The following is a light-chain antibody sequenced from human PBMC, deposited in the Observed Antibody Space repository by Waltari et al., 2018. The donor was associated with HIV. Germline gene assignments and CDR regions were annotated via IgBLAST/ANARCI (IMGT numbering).Light chain of an antibody. V-gene: IGKV1-9*01. CDR2: STS. Sequence: DIQLTQSPSFLSASVGDRVTITCRASQSINHFLAWYQQKPGKAPKRLIYSTSTLYSGVPSRFSGSGSGTEFTLTISSLQPEDFATYYCQQVNRSPLTFGGGTKVEIK. CDR1: QSINHF. J-gene: IGKJ4*01. CDR3: QQVNRSPLT.